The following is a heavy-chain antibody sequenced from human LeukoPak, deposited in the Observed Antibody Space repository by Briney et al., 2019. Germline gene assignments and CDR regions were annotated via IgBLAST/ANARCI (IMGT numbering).Heavy chain of an antibody. D-gene: IGHD2-21*02. CDR1: GYTFTGYY. V-gene: IGHV1-2*02. J-gene: IGHJ4*02. CDR2: INPNSGGT. Sequence: ASVEVSCKASGYTFTGYYMHWVRQAPGHGLEWMGWINPNSGGTNYAPKFPGRVNITSETTISTAYMEPSRLRSDDTAVYYCARAWVSVEGDPFDYWGQGALVTVSS. CDR3: ARAWVSVEGDPFDY.